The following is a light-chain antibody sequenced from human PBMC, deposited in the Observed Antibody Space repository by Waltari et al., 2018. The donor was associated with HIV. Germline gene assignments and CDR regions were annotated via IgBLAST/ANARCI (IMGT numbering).Light chain of an antibody. V-gene: IGLV2-11*01. Sequence: QSALTQPRSVSGSPGQSVTISCTGTSSDVGGYNYVSWYQQHPGKAPKLMIYDLSKRPSGVPDRFSGSNSGNTASLTISGLQAEDEADYYCCSYAGSSTFLFGTGTKVTVL. CDR1: SSDVGGYNY. CDR3: CSYAGSSTFL. CDR2: DLS. J-gene: IGLJ1*01.